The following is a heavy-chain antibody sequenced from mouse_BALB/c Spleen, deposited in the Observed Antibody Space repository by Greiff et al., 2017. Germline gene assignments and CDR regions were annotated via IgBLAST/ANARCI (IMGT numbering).Heavy chain of an antibody. V-gene: IGHV5-17*02. CDR2: ISSGSSTI. CDR1: GFTFSSFG. J-gene: IGHJ4*01. Sequence: VQLKESGGGLVQPGGSRKLSCAASGFTFSSFGMHWVRQAPEKGLEWVAYISSGSSTIYYADTVKGRFTISRDNPKNTLFLQMTSLRSEDTAMYYCARDYYGRTYAMDYWGQGTSVTVSS. CDR3: ARDYYGRTYAMDY. D-gene: IGHD1-1*01.